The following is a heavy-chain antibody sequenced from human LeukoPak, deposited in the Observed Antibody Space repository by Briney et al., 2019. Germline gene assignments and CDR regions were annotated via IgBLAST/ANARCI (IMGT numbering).Heavy chain of an antibody. Sequence: GGSLRHSCAASGFTFSSYAMSWVRQAPGKGLEWVSAISGRGDRTYYADSVKGRFTISRDNSKNTLYLQMNSMRAEDTAVYYCAKEQSSSGFFDYWGQGTLVTVSS. CDR3: AKEQSSSGFFDY. D-gene: IGHD6-6*01. J-gene: IGHJ4*02. CDR2: ISGRGDRT. CDR1: GFTFSSYA. V-gene: IGHV3-23*01.